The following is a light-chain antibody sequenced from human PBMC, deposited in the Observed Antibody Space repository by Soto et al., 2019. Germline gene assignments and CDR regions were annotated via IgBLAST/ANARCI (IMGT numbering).Light chain of an antibody. CDR1: TGAVTTSYY. Sequence: QTVVTQEPSLTVSPGGTVTLTCASGTGAVTTSYYPNWFQQKPGQAPRTLFCSTTNTQSWTPARFSGSLLGGKTALTLSGVQPEDETVFYCLLCDANAQAFGGGTKLTVL. CDR2: STT. J-gene: IGLJ3*02. V-gene: IGLV7-43*01. CDR3: LLCDANAQA.